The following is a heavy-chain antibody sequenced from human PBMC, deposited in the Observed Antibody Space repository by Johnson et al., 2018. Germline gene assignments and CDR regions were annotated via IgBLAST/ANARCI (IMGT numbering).Heavy chain of an antibody. V-gene: IGHV3-74*03. CDR3: ARDTGGMDV. J-gene: IGHJ6*02. D-gene: IGHD3-10*01. Sequence: VRLQESGGGLVQPGGSLGLSCTASGFTFSNYWFHWVRQSPGPGLEWVSRVSSDGSSTTYVDSVRVRFTISRDNAKNTLYLQMNSRRAEDTAVYYCARDTGGMDVWGQGTAVTVSS. CDR2: VSSDGSST. CDR1: GFTFSNYW.